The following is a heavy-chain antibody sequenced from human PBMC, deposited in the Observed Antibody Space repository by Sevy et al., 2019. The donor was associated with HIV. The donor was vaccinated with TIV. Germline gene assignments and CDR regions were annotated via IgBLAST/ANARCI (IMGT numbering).Heavy chain of an antibody. CDR3: ARVNVYYYDDGGYSTTGNAFDV. D-gene: IGHD3-22*01. Sequence: SETLSLTCSVSGGSISSYYCSWIRQSPGKGLEWIGYVYYSGNTNYNPSLKSRVTISIDTSKNQFSLKLRSVTAADTAVYYCARVNVYYYDDGGYSTTGNAFDVWGQGTMVTVSS. V-gene: IGHV4-59*01. CDR2: VYYSGNT. J-gene: IGHJ3*01. CDR1: GGSISSYY.